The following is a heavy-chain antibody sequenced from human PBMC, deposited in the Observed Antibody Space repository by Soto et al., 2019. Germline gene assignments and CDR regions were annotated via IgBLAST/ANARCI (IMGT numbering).Heavy chain of an antibody. V-gene: IGHV4-34*01. CDR3: ARGRWLRSSVDY. D-gene: IGHD5-12*01. CDR2: INHSGST. CDR1: GGSFSGYC. Sequence: SETLSLTYAVYGGSFSGYCWSWIRQPPGKGLEWIGEINHSGSTNYNPSLKSRVTISVDTSKNQFSLKLSSVTAADTAVYYCARGRWLRSSVDYWGQGTLVTVSS. J-gene: IGHJ4*02.